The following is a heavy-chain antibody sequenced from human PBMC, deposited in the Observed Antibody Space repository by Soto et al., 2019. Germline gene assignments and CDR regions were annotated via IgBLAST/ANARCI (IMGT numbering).Heavy chain of an antibody. D-gene: IGHD2-2*01. CDR1: GGSISSYY. CDR2: IYYSGST. V-gene: IGHV4-59*12. Sequence: PSETLSLTCTFSGGSISSYYWSWIRQPPGKGLEWIGYIYYSGSTDYNPSLKSRLTISVDTSKNQFSLKLNSVTAEDTAVYYCTTDGYIVLVPAAMENWFDPWGQGTLVTVSS. CDR3: TTDGYIVLVPAAMENWFDP. J-gene: IGHJ5*02.